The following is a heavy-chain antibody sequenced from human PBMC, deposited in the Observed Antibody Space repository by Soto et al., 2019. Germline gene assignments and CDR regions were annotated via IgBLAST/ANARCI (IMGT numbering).Heavy chain of an antibody. CDR3: AREKYCSGGSCYYDAFDI. CDR2: IWYDGSNK. D-gene: IGHD2-15*01. Sequence: GGSLRLSCAASGFTFSSYGMHWVRQAPGKGLEWVAVIWYDGSNKYYADSVKGRFTISRDNSKNTLYLQMNSLRAEDTAVYYCAREKYCSGGSCYYDAFDIWGQGTMVTVSS. CDR1: GFTFSSYG. V-gene: IGHV3-33*01. J-gene: IGHJ3*02.